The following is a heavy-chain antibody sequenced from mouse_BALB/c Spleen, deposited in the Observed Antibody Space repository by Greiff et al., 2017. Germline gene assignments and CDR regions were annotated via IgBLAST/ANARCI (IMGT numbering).Heavy chain of an antibody. CDR2: ISNGGGST. V-gene: IGHV5-12-2*01. D-gene: IGHD2-14*01. CDR3: AGRYRYPMDY. CDR1: GFTFSSYT. J-gene: IGHJ4*01. Sequence: EVQLVESGGGLVQPGGSLKLSCAASGFTFSSYTMSWVRQTPEKRLEWVAYISNGGGSTYYPDTVKGRFTISRDNAKNTLYLQMSSLKSEDTAMYCCAGRYRYPMDYWGQGTSVTVSS.